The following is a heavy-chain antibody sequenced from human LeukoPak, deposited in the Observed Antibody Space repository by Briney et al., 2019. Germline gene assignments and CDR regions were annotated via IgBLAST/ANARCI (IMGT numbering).Heavy chain of an antibody. Sequence: GGSLRLSCAASGFAFSSYWMSWVRQAPGKGLEWVANIKQDGSEENFVDSVKGRFTISRDNAKKSLYLQMNSLRAEDTAVYYCARGSSAGASLRHDYWGQGTLVTVSS. D-gene: IGHD1-26*01. CDR3: ARGSSAGASLRHDY. CDR1: GFAFSSYW. V-gene: IGHV3-7*01. CDR2: IKQDGSEE. J-gene: IGHJ4*02.